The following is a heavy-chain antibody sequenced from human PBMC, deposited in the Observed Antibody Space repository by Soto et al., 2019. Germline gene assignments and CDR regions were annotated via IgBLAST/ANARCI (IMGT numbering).Heavy chain of an antibody. D-gene: IGHD1-26*01. Sequence: QVQLVESGGGVVQPGRSLRLSCAASGFTFSSYGMHWVRQAPGKGLEWVAVISYDGSNKYYADSVKGRFTISRDNSKNTLYLQMNSLRAEDTAVYYCSISAPDRGNYYYGMDVLGQGTTVTVSS. CDR1: GFTFSSYG. J-gene: IGHJ6*02. CDR3: SISAPDRGNYYYGMDV. CDR2: ISYDGSNK. V-gene: IGHV3-30*03.